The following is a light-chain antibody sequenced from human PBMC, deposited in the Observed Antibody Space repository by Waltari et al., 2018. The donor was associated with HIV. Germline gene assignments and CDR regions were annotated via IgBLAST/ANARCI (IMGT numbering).Light chain of an antibody. CDR1: TLSKQS. CDR3: QSSDNSEHMI. V-gene: IGLV3-25*03. J-gene: IGLJ2*01. Sequence: SSEPTQPPSVSVSPGQTARISCSGDTLSKQSGYWYQQKPGQAPVVVIIKDTERPSGIPERFSGSSSGTTVTLTIRGVQAEDEADYYCQSSDNSEHMIFGGGTKLTVL. CDR2: KDT.